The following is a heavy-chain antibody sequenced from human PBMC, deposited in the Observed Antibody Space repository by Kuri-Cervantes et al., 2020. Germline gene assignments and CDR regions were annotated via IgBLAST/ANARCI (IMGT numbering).Heavy chain of an antibody. V-gene: IGHV3-11*04. D-gene: IGHD6-6*01. CDR3: ARATSSSSGFGYFDY. Sequence: GESLKISCAASGFTFSDYYMSWIRQAPGKGLEWVSYISSSGSTIYYADSVKGRFTISRDNAKNSLYLQIESLTAEDTAVYYCARATSSSSGFGYFDYWGQGTLVTVSS. CDR2: ISSSGSTI. J-gene: IGHJ4*02. CDR1: GFTFSDYY.